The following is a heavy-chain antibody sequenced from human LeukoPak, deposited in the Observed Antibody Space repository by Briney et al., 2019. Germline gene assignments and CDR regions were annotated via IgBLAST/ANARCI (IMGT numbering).Heavy chain of an antibody. Sequence: GGSLRLSCAASGFTFSSYSMHWVRQAPGKGLEWVSSISSSSSSSSYTYYADSVKGRFTISRDNAKNSLFLQMDSLRAEDTAVYYCAKPRTNDYGGNFDCWGQGTLVTVSS. J-gene: IGHJ4*02. V-gene: IGHV3-21*06. D-gene: IGHD4-23*01. CDR2: ISSSSSSSSYT. CDR3: AKPRTNDYGGNFDC. CDR1: GFTFSSYS.